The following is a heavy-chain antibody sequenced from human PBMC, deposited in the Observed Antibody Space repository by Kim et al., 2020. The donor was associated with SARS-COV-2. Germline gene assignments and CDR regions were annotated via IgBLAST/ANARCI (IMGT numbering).Heavy chain of an antibody. CDR2: ISGSSDYI. Sequence: GGSLRLSCAASGFAFRSHSMNWVRQAPGKGLEWVSSISGSSDYIYYADSVKGRFTISRDNAKNSLYLQMNSLRAEDTAVYYCARWSMTGTTGYYYFALDVWRQGTTVTVSS. CDR3: ARWSMTGTTGYYYFALDV. CDR1: GFAFRSHS. V-gene: IGHV3-21*01. D-gene: IGHD1-7*01. J-gene: IGHJ6*02.